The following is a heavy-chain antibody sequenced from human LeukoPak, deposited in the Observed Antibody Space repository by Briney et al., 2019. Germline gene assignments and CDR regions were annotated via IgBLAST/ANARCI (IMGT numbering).Heavy chain of an antibody. J-gene: IGHJ4*02. CDR1: GFTFSSYS. V-gene: IGHV3-48*04. CDR3: ARVAFRTWNGESFDY. Sequence: GGSLRLSCAASGFTFSSYSMNWVRQAPGKGLEWVSYISSSSSTIYYADSVKGRFTISRDNAKNSLYLQMNSLRAEDTAVYYCARVAFRTWNGESFDYWGQGTLVTVSS. CDR2: ISSSSSTI. D-gene: IGHD1-1*01.